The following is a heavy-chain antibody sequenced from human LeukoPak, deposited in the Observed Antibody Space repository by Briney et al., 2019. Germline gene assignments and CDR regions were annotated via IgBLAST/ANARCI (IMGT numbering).Heavy chain of an antibody. J-gene: IGHJ3*02. CDR2: ISYDGGNK. V-gene: IGHV3-30*04. Sequence: GGSLGLSCADSGFTFSSYAMHWVRQAPGKGLEWVAVISYDGGNKYYADSVKGRFTISRDNSKSTLFLLMNSLRVEDTAVYYCAREGLEDNGGYYLESAFDIWGQGTMVTVSS. CDR1: GFTFSSYA. D-gene: IGHD3-22*01. CDR3: AREGLEDNGGYYLESAFDI.